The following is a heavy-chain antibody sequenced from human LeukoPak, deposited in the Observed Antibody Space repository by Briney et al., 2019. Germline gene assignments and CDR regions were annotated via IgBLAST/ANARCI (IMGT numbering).Heavy chain of an antibody. CDR3: ARSSISYWFDP. Sequence: PSETLSLTCTASGGSIGSYYWSWIRQPPGKGLEWIGYIYYSGSTNYNPSLKSRVTISVDTSKNQFSLKLSSVTAADTAVYYCARSSISYWFDPWGQGTLVTVSS. V-gene: IGHV4-59*01. J-gene: IGHJ5*02. CDR2: IYYSGST. D-gene: IGHD6-19*01. CDR1: GGSIGSYY.